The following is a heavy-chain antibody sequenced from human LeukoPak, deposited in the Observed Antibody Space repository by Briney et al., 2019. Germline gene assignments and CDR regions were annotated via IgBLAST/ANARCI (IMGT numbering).Heavy chain of an antibody. CDR1: GFIFSTYG. CDR3: GGSSWYIES. D-gene: IGHD6-13*01. V-gene: IGHV3-30*02. Sequence: GGSLRLSCAASGFIFSTYGMHWVHQAPGKGLEWVAFIRYDGTEKYYADSVKGRFTISRDNSKNTLYLQMNSLRTEDTAMYYCGGSSWYIESWGQGTLVTVSS. CDR2: IRYDGTEK. J-gene: IGHJ4*02.